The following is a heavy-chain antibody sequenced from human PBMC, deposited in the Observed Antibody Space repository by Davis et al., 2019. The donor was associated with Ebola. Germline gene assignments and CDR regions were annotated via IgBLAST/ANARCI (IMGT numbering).Heavy chain of an antibody. CDR3: ARDAFSLSRYDTEDH. CDR1: GFTFSSYN. J-gene: IGHJ4*02. CDR2: ISSSSSTI. Sequence: GESLKISCAASGFTFSSYNMNWVRQAPGKGLEWVSYISSSSSTIHYADSVKGRFTISRDNARDSLYLQMDSLRVEDTAIYYCARDAFSLSRYDTEDHWGQGTLVTVSS. D-gene: IGHD3-9*01. V-gene: IGHV3-48*04.